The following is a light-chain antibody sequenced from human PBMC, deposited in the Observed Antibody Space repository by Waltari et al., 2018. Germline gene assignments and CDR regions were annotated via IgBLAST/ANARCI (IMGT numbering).Light chain of an antibody. CDR1: QGISSW. J-gene: IGKJ5*01. CDR2: AAS. Sequence: DIQMTQSPSSVSASVGDRVTITCRASQGISSWLAWYQHKPGKVPKLLITAASSLQSGVPSRFSGNGSGTDFTLIISSLQPEDFATYYCQQADSFPITFGQGTRLEIK. CDR3: QQADSFPIT. V-gene: IGKV1D-12*01.